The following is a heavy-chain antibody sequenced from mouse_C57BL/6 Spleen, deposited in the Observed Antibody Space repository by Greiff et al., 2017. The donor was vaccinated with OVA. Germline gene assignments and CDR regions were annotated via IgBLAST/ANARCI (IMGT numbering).Heavy chain of an antibody. V-gene: IGHV1-50*01. Sequence: QVQLQQPGAELVKPGASVKLSCKASGYTFTSYWMQWVKQRPGQGLEWIGEIDPSDSYTNYNQKFKGKATLTVDTSSSTAYMQLSSLTSEDSAVYYCAERDGYYVFAYWGQGTLVTVSA. CDR3: AERDGYYVFAY. J-gene: IGHJ3*01. CDR2: IDPSDSYT. CDR1: GYTFTSYW. D-gene: IGHD2-3*01.